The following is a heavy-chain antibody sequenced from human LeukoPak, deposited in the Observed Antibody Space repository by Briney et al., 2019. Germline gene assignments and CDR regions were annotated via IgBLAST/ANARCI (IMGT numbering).Heavy chain of an antibody. V-gene: IGHV1-8*02. J-gene: IGHJ4*02. CDR2: MNPNSGNT. D-gene: IGHD6-13*01. CDR3: ARWVWGSRIAAAGTYYFDY. Sequence: ASVKVSCKASGYTFTGYYMHWVRQATGQGLEWVGWMNPNSGNTGYAQKFQGRVTMTRNTSISTAYMELSSLRSEDTAVYYCARWVWGSRIAAAGTYYFDYWGQGTLVTVSS. CDR1: GYTFTGYY.